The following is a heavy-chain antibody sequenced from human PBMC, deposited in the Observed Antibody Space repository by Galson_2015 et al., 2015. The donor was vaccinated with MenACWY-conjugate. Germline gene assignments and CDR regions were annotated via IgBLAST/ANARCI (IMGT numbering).Heavy chain of an antibody. CDR2: INPSGGST. V-gene: IGHV1-46*01. CDR1: GYTFTSYY. CDR3: ARRDCPGYAFDI. Sequence: SVKVSCKASGYTFTSYYMHWVRQAPGQGLEWMGIINPSGGSTSYAQKFQGRVTMTRDTSTNTVYMELSSLRSEDTAVYYCARRDCPGYAFDIWGQGTMVTVSS. J-gene: IGHJ3*02. D-gene: IGHD2-15*01.